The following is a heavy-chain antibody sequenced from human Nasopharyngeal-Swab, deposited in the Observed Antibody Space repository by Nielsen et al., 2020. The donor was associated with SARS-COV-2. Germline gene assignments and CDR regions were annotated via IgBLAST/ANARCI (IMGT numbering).Heavy chain of an antibody. Sequence: GESLKISCAASGFTVSSNYMNWVRQAPGKGLEWVSSISSSSTIYYADSVKGRFTISRDDAKNSLYLQMNSLRAEDTAVYYCVKGQVNYYDSSYLYYFDYWGQGTLVTVSS. CDR3: VKGQVNYYDSSYLYYFDY. D-gene: IGHD3-22*01. J-gene: IGHJ4*02. V-gene: IGHV3-69-1*01. CDR2: ISSSSTI. CDR1: GFTVSSNY.